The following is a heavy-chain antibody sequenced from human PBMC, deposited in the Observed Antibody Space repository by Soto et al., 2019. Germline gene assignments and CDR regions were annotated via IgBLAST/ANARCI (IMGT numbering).Heavy chain of an antibody. D-gene: IGHD5-12*01. CDR1: GYTFTGYS. V-gene: IGHV1-3*04. J-gene: IGHJ3*02. Sequence: ASVKVSCKASGYTFTGYSMHWVRRAPGQRLEWMGWINTGTGNTKYSQIFQGRVTITRDTSASTAYMELSSLRCEDTAVYYCARNRDGYNYSAFGSWGQGTMVTVSS. CDR2: INTGTGNT. CDR3: ARNRDGYNYSAFGS.